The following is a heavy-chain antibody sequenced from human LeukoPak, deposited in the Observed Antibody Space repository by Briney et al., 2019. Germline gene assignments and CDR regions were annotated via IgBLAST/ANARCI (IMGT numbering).Heavy chain of an antibody. CDR1: GYTFNRYG. V-gene: IGHV1-18*01. Sequence: ASVKVSCKASGYTFNRYGITWVRRAPGQGLECMGWISGYNGNTNYAQKLQGRVTMTTDTSTSTAYMELRSLRSDDTAMYYCARDYGYGVTVMISDDYWGQGTLVTVSS. CDR3: ARDYGYGVTVMISDDY. D-gene: IGHD5-12*01. J-gene: IGHJ4*02. CDR2: ISGYNGNT.